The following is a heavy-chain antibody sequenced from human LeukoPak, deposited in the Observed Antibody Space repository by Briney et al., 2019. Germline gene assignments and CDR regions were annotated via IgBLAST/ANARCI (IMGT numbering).Heavy chain of an antibody. D-gene: IGHD1-26*01. CDR2: ISSSSSTI. CDR3: AREVGALDSDAFDI. J-gene: IGHJ3*02. V-gene: IGHV3-48*01. CDR1: GFTFSSCA. Sequence: GGSLRLSCAASGFTFSSCAMSWVRQAPGKGLEWVSYISSSSSTIYYADSVKGRFTISRDNAKNSLYLQMNSLRAEDTAVYYCAREVGALDSDAFDIWGQGTMVTVSS.